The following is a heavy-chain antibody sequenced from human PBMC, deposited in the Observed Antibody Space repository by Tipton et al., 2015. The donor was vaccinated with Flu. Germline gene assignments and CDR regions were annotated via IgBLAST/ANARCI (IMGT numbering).Heavy chain of an antibody. V-gene: IGHV4-38-2*01. CDR3: ARVRSSSWAGAFDD. CDR2: ICHSGST. D-gene: IGHD6-13*01. Sequence: LRLSCVVSGYSINSGYCWGWVRQPPGKGLEWIGTICHSGSTYYNPSLKSRVTISVDTSWNQFSLKLSSVTAADTAVYHCARVRSSSWAGAFDDWGQGTLVTVSS. J-gene: IGHJ4*02. CDR1: GYSINSGYC.